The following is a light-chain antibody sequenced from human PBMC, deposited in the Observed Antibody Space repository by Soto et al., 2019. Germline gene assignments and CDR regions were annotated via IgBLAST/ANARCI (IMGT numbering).Light chain of an antibody. CDR1: SSNIASNT. Sequence: QSVLTQSPSASGTPGQRVTISCSGSSSNIASNTVNWYQQLPGTAPKLLIYNNNHRPSGVLDRFSGSKSGTSASLAISGLQSEDEADYYCAAWDDSLNGPLFGGGTKLTVL. CDR2: NNN. V-gene: IGLV1-44*01. J-gene: IGLJ2*01. CDR3: AAWDDSLNGPL.